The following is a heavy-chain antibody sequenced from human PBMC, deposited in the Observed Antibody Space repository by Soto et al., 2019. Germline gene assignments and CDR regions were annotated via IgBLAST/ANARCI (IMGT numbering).Heavy chain of an antibody. CDR3: AKGGVTRSYYYDMDV. D-gene: IGHD2-21*02. J-gene: IGHJ6*01. CDR1: GVTFSDYA. Sequence: GASLRLSFAAAGVTFSDYAMTSVRQAPGKGLEWVSAISGSGSSTYYAESVKGRFTISRDNLKNTVDLQMNSLSAEDTAVYYCAKGGVTRSYYYDMDVWGQGTTVPVSS. CDR2: ISGSGSST. V-gene: IGHV3-23*01.